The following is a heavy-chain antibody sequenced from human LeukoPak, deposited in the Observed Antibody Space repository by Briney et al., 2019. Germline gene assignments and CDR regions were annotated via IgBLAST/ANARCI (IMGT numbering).Heavy chain of an antibody. CDR2: IYTRGST. V-gene: IGHV4-4*07. CDR1: GGSINNYY. J-gene: IGHJ3*02. Sequence: PSETLSLTCTVFGGSINNYYWSWIRQPAGKGLEWIGRIYTRGSTNYNPSLKSRVTMSVDTSKNQFSLKLSSVTAADTAIYYCARGRHCSADICSGGDAFDIWGQGTMVSVSS. CDR3: ARGRHCSADICSGGDAFDI. D-gene: IGHD2-15*01.